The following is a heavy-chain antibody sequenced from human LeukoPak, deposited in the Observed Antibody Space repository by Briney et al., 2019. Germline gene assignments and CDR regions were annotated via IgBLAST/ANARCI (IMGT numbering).Heavy chain of an antibody. CDR2: ISGSSSYI. CDR3: ARELTTVTSYYFDY. J-gene: IGHJ4*02. Sequence: KPGGSLRLSCAASGFTFSSYSMNWVRQAPGKGLEWASSISGSSSYIYYADSVKGRFTISRDNAKNLLYLQMNSLRAEDTAVYYCARELTTVTSYYFDYWGQGTLVTVSS. CDR1: GFTFSSYS. D-gene: IGHD4-11*01. V-gene: IGHV3-21*01.